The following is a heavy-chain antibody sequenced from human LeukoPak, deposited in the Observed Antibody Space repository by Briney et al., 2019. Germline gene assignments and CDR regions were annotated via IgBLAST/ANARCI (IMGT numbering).Heavy chain of an antibody. J-gene: IGHJ4*02. CDR2: ISSSSSYI. D-gene: IGHD3-10*01. CDR3: AREKTSGYYFDY. Sequence: GGSLRLSCAASGFTFSSYSMNWVRQAPGKGLEWVSSISSSSSYIYYADSVKGRFTISRDNSKNTLYLQMNSLRAEDTAVYYCAREKTSGYYFDYWGQGTLVTVSS. CDR1: GFTFSSYS. V-gene: IGHV3-21*04.